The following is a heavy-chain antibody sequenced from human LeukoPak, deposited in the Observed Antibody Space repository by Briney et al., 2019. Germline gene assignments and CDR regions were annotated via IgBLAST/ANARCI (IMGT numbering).Heavy chain of an antibody. CDR3: ASWSDDWDCDS. CDR2: IKEDGTDK. Sequence: PGGSLRLTCTVSGFTFSNSWLTWLRQAPGKGLEWVAHIKEDGTDKYYVDSVTGRFTISRDNTINSLYLQMSSLRAEDTAVYYCASWSDDWDCDSWGQGTLVSVSS. D-gene: IGHD3-3*01. J-gene: IGHJ4*02. V-gene: IGHV3-7*05. CDR1: GFTFSNSW.